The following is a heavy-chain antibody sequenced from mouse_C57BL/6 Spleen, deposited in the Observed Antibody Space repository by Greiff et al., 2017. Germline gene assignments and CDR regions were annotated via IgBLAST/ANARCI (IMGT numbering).Heavy chain of an antibody. Sequence: EVKLLEPGAELVKPGASVKLSCTASGFNINDYYMHWVKQRPEQGLEWIGRIDPEDGETKYAPKFQGKATITVDTSSNTAYLQLSSLTSEDAAVXYCAGWTYTYFDYWGQGTTLTVSS. CDR3: AGWTYTYFDY. CDR2: IDPEDGET. J-gene: IGHJ2*01. V-gene: IGHV14-2*01. CDR1: GFNINDYY.